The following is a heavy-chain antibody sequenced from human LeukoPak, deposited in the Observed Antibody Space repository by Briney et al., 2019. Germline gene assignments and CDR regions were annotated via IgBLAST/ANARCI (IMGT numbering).Heavy chain of an antibody. CDR1: GFTVSTYG. Sequence: PGGSLRLSCAASGFTVSTYGFHWVRQAPGKGLEWVANIKQDGSEKYYVDSVKGRFTNSRDNAKNSLYLQMNSLRAEDTAVYYCARDIRYFDWLPYYFDYWGQGTLVTVSS. V-gene: IGHV3-7*01. J-gene: IGHJ4*02. D-gene: IGHD3-9*01. CDR2: IKQDGSEK. CDR3: ARDIRYFDWLPYYFDY.